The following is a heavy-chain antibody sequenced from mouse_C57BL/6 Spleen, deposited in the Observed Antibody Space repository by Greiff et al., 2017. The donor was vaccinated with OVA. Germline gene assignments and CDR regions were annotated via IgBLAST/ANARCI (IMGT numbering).Heavy chain of an antibody. V-gene: IGHV1-55*01. CDR3: AIERPDSSGYYFDF. CDR2: IYPGSGST. CDR1: GYTFTSYW. J-gene: IGHJ2*01. Sequence: VQLQQPGAELVKPGASVKMSCKASGYTFTSYWITWVKQRPGQGLEWIGDIYPGSGSTNYNEKFKSKATLTVDTSSSTAYMQLSSLTSEDSAVYYGAIERPDSSGYYFDFWGQGTTLTVSS. D-gene: IGHD3-2*02.